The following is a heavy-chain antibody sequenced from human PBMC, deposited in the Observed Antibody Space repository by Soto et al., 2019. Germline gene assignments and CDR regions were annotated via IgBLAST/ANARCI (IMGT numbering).Heavy chain of an antibody. CDR3: TRAGSDPGNFYISNYYAMDV. CDR1: VFSVSSDY. J-gene: IGHJ6*02. CDR2: IYSGGDT. D-gene: IGHD3-10*01. V-gene: IGHV3-53*01. Sequence: WWSLRLSCSASVFSVSSDYMSWFRQAPGKGLEWVSLIYSGGDTYYADSVKGRFTISRDISSNTIYLHMTSLRADDTAIYYCTRAGSDPGNFYISNYYAMDVWGRGTTVTVSS.